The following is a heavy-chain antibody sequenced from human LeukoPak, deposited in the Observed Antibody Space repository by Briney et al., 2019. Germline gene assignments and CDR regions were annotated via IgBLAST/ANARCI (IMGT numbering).Heavy chain of an antibody. D-gene: IGHD2/OR15-2a*01. CDR2: IYHSGIT. J-gene: IGHJ3*02. CDR3: AREGVLGAFDI. Sequence: SETLSLTCTVSGYSISSGYYWDWIRQPPGKGLEWIGSIYHSGITYYNPSLKSRVTISVDTSKNQFSLKLTSLTAADTAVYYCAREGVLGAFDIWGQGTMVTVSS. V-gene: IGHV4-38-2*02. CDR1: GYSISSGYY.